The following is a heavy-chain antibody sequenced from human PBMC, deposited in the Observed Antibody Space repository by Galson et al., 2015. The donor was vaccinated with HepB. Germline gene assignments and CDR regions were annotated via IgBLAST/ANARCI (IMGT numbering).Heavy chain of an antibody. CDR2: IYPGDSDT. V-gene: IGHV5-51*01. Sequence: QSGAEVKKPGESLKISCKGSGSSFSTNWIGWVRQMPGKGLEWMGIIYPGDSDTRYSPSLQGQVTISADKSISTAYLQWSSLKASDTAMYYCARQTGGRDLTLDYWGRGTLVTVSS. D-gene: IGHD7-27*01. J-gene: IGHJ4*02. CDR1: GSSFSTNW. CDR3: ARQTGGRDLTLDY.